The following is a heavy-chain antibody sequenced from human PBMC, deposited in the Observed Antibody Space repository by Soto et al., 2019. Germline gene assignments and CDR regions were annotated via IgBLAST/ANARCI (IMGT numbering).Heavy chain of an antibody. CDR3: AKVTYGSGSLDAFDI. D-gene: IGHD3-10*01. CDR2: ISGSGGST. CDR1: GFTFSSYA. V-gene: IGHV3-23*01. Sequence: GGSLRLSCAASGFTFSSYAMSWVRQAPGKGLEWVSAISGSGGSTYYADSVKGRFTISRDNSKNTLYLQMNSLRAEDTAVYYCAKVTYGSGSLDAFDIWAKGQWSPSPQ. J-gene: IGHJ3*02.